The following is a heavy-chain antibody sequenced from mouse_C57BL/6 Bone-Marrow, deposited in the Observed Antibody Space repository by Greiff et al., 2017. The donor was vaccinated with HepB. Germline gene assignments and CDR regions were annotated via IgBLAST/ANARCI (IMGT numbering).Heavy chain of an antibody. Sequence: VQLVESGPGLVQPSQSLSITCTVSGFSLTSYGVHWVRQSPGKGLEWLGVIWSGGSTDYNAAFISRLSISKDNSKSQVFFKMNSLQADDTAIYYCASPSAWFAYWGQGTRVTVSA. V-gene: IGHV2-2*01. D-gene: IGHD3-1*01. CDR2: IWSGGST. J-gene: IGHJ3*01. CDR1: GFSLTSYG. CDR3: ASPSAWFAY.